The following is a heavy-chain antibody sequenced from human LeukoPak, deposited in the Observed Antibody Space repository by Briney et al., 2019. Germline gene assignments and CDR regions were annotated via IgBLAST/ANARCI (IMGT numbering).Heavy chain of an antibody. Sequence: GASVKVSCKASGYTFTSYGISWVRQAPGQGLEWMGIINPSGGSTSYAQKFQGRVTMTRDTSTSTVYMELSSLRSEDTAVYYCARGGYSSTLKLWFDPWGQGTLVTVSS. CDR3: ARGGYSSTLKLWFDP. CDR1: GYTFTSYG. D-gene: IGHD6-6*01. V-gene: IGHV1-46*01. J-gene: IGHJ5*02. CDR2: INPSGGST.